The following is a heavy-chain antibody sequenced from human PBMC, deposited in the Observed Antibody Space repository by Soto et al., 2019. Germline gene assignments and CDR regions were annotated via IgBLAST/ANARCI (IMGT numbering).Heavy chain of an antibody. V-gene: IGHV3-30*18. CDR3: AKDLGQGLLYYYDSSGTSPDY. CDR1: GFTFSSYG. D-gene: IGHD3-22*01. CDR2: ISYDGSNK. Sequence: GGSLRLSCAASGFTFSSYGMHWVRQAPGKGLEWVAVISYDGSNKYYADSVKGRFTISRDNSKNTLYLQMNSLRAEDTAVYYCAKDLGQGLLYYYDSSGTSPDYRGQGT. J-gene: IGHJ4*02.